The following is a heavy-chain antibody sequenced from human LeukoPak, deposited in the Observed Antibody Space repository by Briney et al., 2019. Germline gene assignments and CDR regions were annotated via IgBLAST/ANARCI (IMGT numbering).Heavy chain of an antibody. Sequence: SETLSLTCAVSGGSITSGSGRISWSWVRQPPGKGLEWIGYSYHGGSTHYNPSLKSRVTISVDRSKNQISLKLTSVTAADTAMYYCATHAGNNLWSYFDYWGQGTLVTVSS. V-gene: IGHV4-30-2*01. CDR3: ATHAGNNLWSYFDY. CDR2: SYHGGST. CDR1: GGSITSGSGRIS. D-gene: IGHD3-3*01. J-gene: IGHJ4*02.